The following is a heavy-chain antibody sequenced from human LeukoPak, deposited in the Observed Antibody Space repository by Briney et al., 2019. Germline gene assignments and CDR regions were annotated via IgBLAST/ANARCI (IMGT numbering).Heavy chain of an antibody. CDR1: GFTFSSYW. Sequence: SGGSLRLSCAASGFTFSSYWMSWVRRAPGKGLEWVSGISGGGNTFYSDAVRGRFTISRDNSKNTLFLEMNSLRAEDTAVYYCGRDGWEIRLATGYRGQGTLVTVSS. D-gene: IGHD1-26*01. CDR2: ISGGGNT. J-gene: IGHJ4*02. CDR3: GRDGWEIRLATGY. V-gene: IGHV3-23*01.